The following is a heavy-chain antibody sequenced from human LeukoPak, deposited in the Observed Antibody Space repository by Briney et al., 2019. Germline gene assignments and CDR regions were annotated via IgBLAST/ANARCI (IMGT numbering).Heavy chain of an antibody. CDR1: GGTFSSYA. V-gene: IGHV1-69*05. Sequence: GASVKVSCKASGGTFSSYAISWVRQAPGQGLEWMGGIIPIFGTANYAQKFQGRVTITTDESTSTAYMELSSLRSEDTAVYYCARGLGASPRAILRWLAGYWGQGTLVTVSS. CDR3: ARGLGASPRAILRWLAGY. D-gene: IGHD6-19*01. J-gene: IGHJ4*02. CDR2: IIPIFGTA.